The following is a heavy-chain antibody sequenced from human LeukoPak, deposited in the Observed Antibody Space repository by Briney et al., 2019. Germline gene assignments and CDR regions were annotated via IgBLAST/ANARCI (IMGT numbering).Heavy chain of an antibody. J-gene: IGHJ4*02. Sequence: GGSLRLSCAASGFTFSSYGMHWVRQAPGKGLEWVAVISYDGSNKYYADSVKGRFTISRDNSKNTLYLQMNSLRAEDTAVYYCAKGTKDIVATIPGYWGQGTLVTVSS. V-gene: IGHV3-30*18. CDR3: AKGTKDIVATIPGY. CDR1: GFTFSSYG. CDR2: ISYDGSNK. D-gene: IGHD5-12*01.